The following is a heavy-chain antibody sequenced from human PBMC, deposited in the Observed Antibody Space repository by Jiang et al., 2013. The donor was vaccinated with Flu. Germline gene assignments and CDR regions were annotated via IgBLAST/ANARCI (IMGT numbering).Heavy chain of an antibody. CDR3: ARRKVVITGNYFDY. CDR1: GFTFSSYA. V-gene: IGHV3-30-3*01. Sequence: RSLRLSCAASGFTFSSYAMHWVRQAPGKGLEWVAVISYDGSNKYYADSVKGRFTISRDNSKNTLYLQMNSLRAEDTAVYYCARRKVVITGNYFDYWGQGTLVTVSS. D-gene: IGHD3-22*01. J-gene: IGHJ4*02. CDR2: ISYDGSNK.